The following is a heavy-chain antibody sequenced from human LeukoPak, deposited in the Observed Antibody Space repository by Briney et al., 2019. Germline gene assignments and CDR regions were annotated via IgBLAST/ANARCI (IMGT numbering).Heavy chain of an antibody. CDR3: ARFYDSSGNLDY. CDR2: MNPNSGNT. V-gene: IGHV1-8*02. Sequence: ASVKVSCKASGYTFTGYYMHWVRQATGQGLEWMGWMNPNSGNTGYAQKFQGRVTMTRNTSISTAYMELSSLRSEDTAVYYCARFYDSSGNLDYWGQGTLVTVSS. D-gene: IGHD3-22*01. J-gene: IGHJ4*02. CDR1: GYTFTGYY.